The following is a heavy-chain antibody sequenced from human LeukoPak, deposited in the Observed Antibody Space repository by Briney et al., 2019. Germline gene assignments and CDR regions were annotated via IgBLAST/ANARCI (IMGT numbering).Heavy chain of an antibody. V-gene: IGHV1-18*01. CDR2: ISAYNGNT. J-gene: IGHJ4*02. CDR3: ARSLSLTPFDY. Sequence: ASVKVSCKASGYTFTSYGISWVRQAPGQGLEWMGWISAYNGNTNYAQKLQGRVTMTRDMSTSTVYMELSSLRSEDTAVYYCARSLSLTPFDYWGQGTLVTVSS. CDR1: GYTFTSYG.